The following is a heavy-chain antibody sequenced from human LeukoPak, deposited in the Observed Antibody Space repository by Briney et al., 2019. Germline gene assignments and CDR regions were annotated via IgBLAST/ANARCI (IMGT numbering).Heavy chain of an antibody. CDR3: AKDPRIVQMPVWFDP. V-gene: IGHV3-23*01. J-gene: IGHJ5*02. CDR2: ISGSGVST. D-gene: IGHD1-26*01. Sequence: GGSLRLSCAASGFTLSSYGMGWVRQAPGKGLECVSLISGSGVSTYYADSVKGRFTISRDNSKNMLYLQMNGLRAEDTAVYYCAKDPRIVQMPVWFDPWGQGTLVTVSS. CDR1: GFTLSSYG.